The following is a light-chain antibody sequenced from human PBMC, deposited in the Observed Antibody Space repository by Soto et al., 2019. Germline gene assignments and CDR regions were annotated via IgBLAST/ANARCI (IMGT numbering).Light chain of an antibody. Sequence: EIVLTQSPGTLSLSPRERATLSCRASQSVSNNYLAWYQHRPGQAPRLHIYGASTRAPGIPDRFSGSGSGTDFTLTISRLEPEDFAVYYCQQYAASPRTFGQGTQVEV. CDR2: GAS. J-gene: IGKJ1*01. CDR1: QSVSNNY. V-gene: IGKV3-20*01. CDR3: QQYAASPRT.